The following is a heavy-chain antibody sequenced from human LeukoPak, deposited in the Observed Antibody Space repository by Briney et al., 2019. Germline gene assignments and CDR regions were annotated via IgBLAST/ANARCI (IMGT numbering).Heavy chain of an antibody. CDR2: INWKTGNG. V-gene: IGHV3-9*01. D-gene: IGHD5-24*01. Sequence: GGSLRLSCAVSGFNFDDYAMHWVRQAPGGGLEWVSGINWKTGNGIYADSVKGRFTISRDNAKNSLYLQMSSLRAEDTALYYCTRRAARWQFDLWGRGTLLTVSS. CDR1: GFNFDDYA. CDR3: TRRAARWQFDL. J-gene: IGHJ2*01.